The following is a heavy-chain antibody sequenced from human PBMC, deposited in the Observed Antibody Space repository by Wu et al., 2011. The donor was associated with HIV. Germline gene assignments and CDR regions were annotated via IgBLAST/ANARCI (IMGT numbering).Heavy chain of an antibody. V-gene: IGHV1-8*03. J-gene: IGHJ5*02. CDR3: TRGTIWFHP. Sequence: SCKASGYTFINYDINWVRQATGQGLEWMGWMNPDSGNARYAQKFQGRITLTRNTSMSTAYMEVGSLRSDDTAVYYCTRGTIWFHPWGQGTLVTVSS. D-gene: IGHD3-3*01. CDR2: MNPDSGNA. CDR1: GYTFINYD.